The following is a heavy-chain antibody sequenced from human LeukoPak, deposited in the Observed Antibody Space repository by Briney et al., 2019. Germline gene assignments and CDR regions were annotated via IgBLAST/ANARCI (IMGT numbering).Heavy chain of an antibody. D-gene: IGHD2-2*01. CDR3: ARRAILPWFDP. Sequence: SETLSLTCTVSGGSISSYYWSWIRQPPGKGLEWIGYIYYSGSTNYNPSLKSRVTISVDTSKNQFSLKLSSVTAADTAVYYCARRAILPWFDPWGQGTLVTVSS. J-gene: IGHJ5*02. CDR1: GGSISSYY. CDR2: IYYSGST. V-gene: IGHV4-59*01.